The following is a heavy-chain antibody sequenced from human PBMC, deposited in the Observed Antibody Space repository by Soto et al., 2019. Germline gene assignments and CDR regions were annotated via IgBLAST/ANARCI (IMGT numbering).Heavy chain of an antibody. V-gene: IGHV4-59*01. D-gene: IGHD3-9*01. CDR3: ARDPSKHAYDILTGSPGVDAFDI. Sequence: QVQLQESGPGLVKPSETLSLTCTVSGGSISSYYWSWIRQPPGKGLEWIGYIYYSGSTNYNPSLKRRVTISVYTSKNQFSLKLSSVTAADTAVYYCARDPSKHAYDILTGSPGVDAFDIWGQGTMVTVSS. CDR2: IYYSGST. J-gene: IGHJ3*02. CDR1: GGSISSYY.